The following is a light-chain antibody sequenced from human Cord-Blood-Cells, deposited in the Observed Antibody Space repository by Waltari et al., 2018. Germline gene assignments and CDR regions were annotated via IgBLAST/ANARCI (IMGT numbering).Light chain of an antibody. V-gene: IGKV3-11*01. J-gene: IGKJ4*01. CDR3: QQRSNWPLT. CDR2: DAS. CDR1: QTVSSY. Sequence: EIVLPQSPATLSLSPGERATLSCRASQTVSSYLARYQQKPGQAPRLLIYDASNRATGIPARFSGSGSGTDFTLTISSLEPEDFAVYYCQQRSNWPLTFGGGTKVEIK.